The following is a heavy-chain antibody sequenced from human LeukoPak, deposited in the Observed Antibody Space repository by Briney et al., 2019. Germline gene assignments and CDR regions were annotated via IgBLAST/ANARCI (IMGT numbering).Heavy chain of an antibody. V-gene: IGHV3-53*01. CDR2: IYTGGST. CDR1: GFTVSNNY. CDR3: AKGPPALEHSTHRFDY. Sequence: GGSLRLSCAASGFTVSNNYMSGVRQAPGKGLEWVSVIYTGGSTYYADSVKGRFTISRDNSKNALYLQMNSLSAEDTAVYYCAKGPPALEHSTHRFDYWGQGTLVTVSS. D-gene: IGHD1/OR15-1a*01. J-gene: IGHJ4*02.